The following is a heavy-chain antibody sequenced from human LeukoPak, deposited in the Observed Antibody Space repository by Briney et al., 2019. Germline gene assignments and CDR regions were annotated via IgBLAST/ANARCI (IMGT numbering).Heavy chain of an antibody. Sequence: SETLSLTCTVSGGSISTYYWTWIRQPPGKGLEWIGYIYYSGSTNYNPSLKSRVTISVDTSKNQFSLKLSSVTAADTAVYYCARQGYSAYEILDYWGQGTLVTVSS. D-gene: IGHD5-12*01. J-gene: IGHJ4*02. V-gene: IGHV4-59*08. CDR1: GGSISTYY. CDR3: ARQGYSAYEILDY. CDR2: IYYSGST.